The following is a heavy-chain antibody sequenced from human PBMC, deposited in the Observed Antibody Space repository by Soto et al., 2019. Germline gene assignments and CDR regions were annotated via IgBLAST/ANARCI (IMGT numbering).Heavy chain of an antibody. CDR1: GGTFSSYA. CDR3: ARAKNTLGYYYYGMDV. V-gene: IGHV1-69*06. J-gene: IGHJ6*02. CDR2: IIPIFGTA. Sequence: QVQLVQSGAEVKKPGSSVKVSCKASGGTFSSYAISWVRQAPGQGLEWMGGIIPIFGTANYAQKFQGRVRITADKSTCTAYMELSSLRSEDTAVDYCARAKNTLGYYYYGMDVWGQGTTVTVSS. D-gene: IGHD7-27*01.